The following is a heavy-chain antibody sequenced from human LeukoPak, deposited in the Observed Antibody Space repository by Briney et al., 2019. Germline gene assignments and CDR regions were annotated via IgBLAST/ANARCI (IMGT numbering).Heavy chain of an antibody. J-gene: IGHJ5*02. CDR3: ARSKRSDNWFDP. CDR2: IYHSGST. D-gene: IGHD3-10*01. V-gene: IGHV4-38-2*02. CDR1: GYSISSGYY. Sequence: PSETLSLTCTVSGYSISSGYYWGWIRQPPGKGLEWIGSIYHSGSTYYNPSLKSRVTISVDTSKNQFSLKLSSVTAADTAVYYCARSKRSDNWFDPWGQGTLVTVSS.